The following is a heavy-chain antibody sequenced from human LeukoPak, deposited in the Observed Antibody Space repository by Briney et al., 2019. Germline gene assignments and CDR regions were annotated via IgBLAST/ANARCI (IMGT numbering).Heavy chain of an antibody. Sequence: SVKVSCKISGGTFGSYGISWVRQVPGQGLEWMGRTIPIRGMTNYAQKFQGRVTITADTSTSTAYMELSSLTSEDTAVYFCARGPYDGTFYFDSWGQGTLVIVSS. D-gene: IGHD3-16*01. CDR1: GGTFGSYG. V-gene: IGHV1-69*04. J-gene: IGHJ4*02. CDR2: TIPIRGMT. CDR3: ARGPYDGTFYFDS.